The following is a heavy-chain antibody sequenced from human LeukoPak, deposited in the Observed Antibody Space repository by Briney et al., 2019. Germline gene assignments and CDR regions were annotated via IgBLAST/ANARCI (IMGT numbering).Heavy chain of an antibody. CDR3: AELGITMIGGV. J-gene: IGHJ6*04. CDR1: GFTFSSYE. D-gene: IGHD3-10*02. V-gene: IGHV3-48*03. Sequence: GGSLRLSCAASGFTFSSYEMNWVRQAPGKGLEWVSYISSSGSTIYYADSVKGRFTISRDNARNSLYLQMNSLRAEDTAVYYCAELGITMIGGVWGKGTTVTISS. CDR2: ISSSGSTI.